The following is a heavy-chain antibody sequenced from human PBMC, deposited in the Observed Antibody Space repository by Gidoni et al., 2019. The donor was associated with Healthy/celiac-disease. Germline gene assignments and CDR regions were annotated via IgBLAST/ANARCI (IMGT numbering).Heavy chain of an antibody. D-gene: IGHD3-9*01. CDR1: GGPISSGGYY. Sequence: QVQLQESGPGLVKPSQTLSLTCTVSGGPISSGGYYWSWIRQHPGKGLEWIGYIYYSGSTYYNPSLKSRVTISVDTSKNQFSLKLSSVTAADTAVYYCARDFSYDILTGYNYGMDVWGQGTTVTVSS. CDR2: IYYSGST. CDR3: ARDFSYDILTGYNYGMDV. J-gene: IGHJ6*02. V-gene: IGHV4-31*03.